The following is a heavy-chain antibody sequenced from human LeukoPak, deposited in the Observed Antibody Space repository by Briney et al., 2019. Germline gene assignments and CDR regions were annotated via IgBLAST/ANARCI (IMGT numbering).Heavy chain of an antibody. V-gene: IGHV1-46*01. CDR1: GYSFTGYY. J-gene: IGHJ4*02. CDR2: INPSGGST. Sequence: ASVKVSCKASGYSFTGYYMHWVRQAPGQGLEWMGIINPSGGSTSYAQKFQGRVTMTRDMSTSTVYMELSSLRSEDTAVYYCARGGSADYYDSSGYSMGHYWGQGTLVTVSS. D-gene: IGHD3-22*01. CDR3: ARGGSADYYDSSGYSMGHY.